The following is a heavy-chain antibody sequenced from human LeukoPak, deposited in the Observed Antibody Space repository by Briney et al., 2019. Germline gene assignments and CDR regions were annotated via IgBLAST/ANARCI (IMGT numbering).Heavy chain of an antibody. V-gene: IGHV1-2*06. CDR2: INPNTGGT. J-gene: IGHJ6*03. Sequence: ASVKVSCKASGYTFTDYFIQWVRQAPGQGPEWMGRINPNTGGTNYAQKFQGRVTFTIDTSTNTAYMELSRLRPDDTAVYYCARGGFQGMILYVVYYMDICGKGTTVTVSS. CDR1: GYTFTDYF. CDR3: ARGGFQGMILYVVYYMDI. D-gene: IGHD2-21*01.